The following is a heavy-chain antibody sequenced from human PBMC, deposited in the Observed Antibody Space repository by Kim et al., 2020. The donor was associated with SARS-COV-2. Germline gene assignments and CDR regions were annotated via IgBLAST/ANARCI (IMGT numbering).Heavy chain of an antibody. V-gene: IGHV1-18*04. D-gene: IGHD2-21*01. J-gene: IGHJ6*02. CDR2: ISAYNGNT. CDR3: ARPIQSPYYYSYYGMDV. CDR1: GYTFTSYG. Sequence: ASVKVSCKASGYTFTSYGISWVRQAPGQGLEWMGWISAYNGNTNYAQKLQGRVTMTTDTSTSTAYMELRSLRSDDTAVYYCARPIQSPYYYSYYGMDVWGHGTTVTVSS.